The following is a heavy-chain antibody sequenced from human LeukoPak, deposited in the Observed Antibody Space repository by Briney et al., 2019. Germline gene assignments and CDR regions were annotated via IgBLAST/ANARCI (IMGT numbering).Heavy chain of an antibody. J-gene: IGHJ4*02. Sequence: KSPETLSLTCTISDGSVSSGTYYWGWIRQSPGKGLEWIGSIHYSGSSYYNPSLKSRAAIFVDTSRDQVSMDLSYVTAADTALYYCVRHISANTGYFDSCGQGTLVTVSS. CDR2: IHYSGSS. V-gene: IGHV4-39*01. CDR3: VRHISANTGYFDS. CDR1: DGSVSSGTYY.